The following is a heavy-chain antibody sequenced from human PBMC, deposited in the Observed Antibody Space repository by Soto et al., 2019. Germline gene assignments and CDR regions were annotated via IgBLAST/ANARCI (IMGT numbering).Heavy chain of an antibody. CDR3: ARDGAAHYYYYGMDV. V-gene: IGHV1-46*01. CDR1: GYTFTSYY. J-gene: IGHJ6*02. CDR2: INPSGGST. Sequence: GXSVKVSCKASGYTFTSYYMHWVRQAPGQGLEWMGIINPSGGSTSYAQKFQGRVTMTRDTSTSTVYMELGSLRSEDTAVYYCARDGAAHYYYYGMDVWGQGTTVTVSS. D-gene: IGHD6-6*01.